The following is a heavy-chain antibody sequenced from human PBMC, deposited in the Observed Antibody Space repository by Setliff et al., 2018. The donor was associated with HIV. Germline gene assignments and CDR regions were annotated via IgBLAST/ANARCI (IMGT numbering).Heavy chain of an antibody. V-gene: IGHV4-39*01. CDR1: GGSISSSSYY. D-gene: IGHD3-22*01. Sequence: PSETLSLTCTVPGGSISSSSYYWGCIRQPPGKGLEWIGSIYYTGSANYNPSLKSRVTMSVDTSKNQFSLKLSSVTAADTAVYYCASGYQYDSSGYYYVTPIDYWGQGTLVTVSS. CDR2: IYYTGSA. J-gene: IGHJ4*02. CDR3: ASGYQYDSSGYYYVTPIDY.